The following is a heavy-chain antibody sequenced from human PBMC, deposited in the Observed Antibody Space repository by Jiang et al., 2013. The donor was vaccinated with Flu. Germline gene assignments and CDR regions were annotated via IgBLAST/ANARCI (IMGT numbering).Heavy chain of an antibody. D-gene: IGHD2-21*02. V-gene: IGHV1-58*01. Sequence: GSGNTNYAQKFQERVTITRDMSTSTAYMELSSLRSEDTAVYYCAAGRVTYYYYYGMDVWGKGTTVTVSS. CDR3: AAGRVTYYYYYGMDV. CDR2: GSGNT. J-gene: IGHJ6*04.